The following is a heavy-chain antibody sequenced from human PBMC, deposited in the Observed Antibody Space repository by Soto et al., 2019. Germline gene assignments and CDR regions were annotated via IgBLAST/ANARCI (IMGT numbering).Heavy chain of an antibody. J-gene: IGHJ6*02. D-gene: IGHD6-13*01. CDR2: ISSSSSYT. Sequence: GVSLRLSCAASGFTFSDYYMSWIRQAPGKGLGWVSYISSSSSYTNYADSVKGRFTISRDNAKNSLYLQMNSLRAEDTAVYYCARDLIAAAGIFDYYYYGMDVWGQGTTVTVSS. CDR1: GFTFSDYY. V-gene: IGHV3-11*06. CDR3: ARDLIAAAGIFDYYYYGMDV.